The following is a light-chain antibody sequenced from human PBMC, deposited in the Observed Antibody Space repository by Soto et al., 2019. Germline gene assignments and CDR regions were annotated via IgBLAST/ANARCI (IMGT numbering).Light chain of an antibody. Sequence: EIVMTQSPATLSVSPGERATLSCRASQSVSSNLAWYQQKPDQAPRLLIYGASTRATGIPGRFSGSGSEPEFNLTLSSLQSEDFAVYYCQQHYNWYTFGTGTKLELK. CDR2: GAS. CDR3: QQHYNWYT. V-gene: IGKV3-15*01. CDR1: QSVSSN. J-gene: IGKJ2*01.